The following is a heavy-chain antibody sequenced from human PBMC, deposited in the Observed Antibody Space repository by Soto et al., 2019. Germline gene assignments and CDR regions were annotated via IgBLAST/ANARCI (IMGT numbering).Heavy chain of an antibody. J-gene: IGHJ5*02. CDR2: INPNSGGT. V-gene: IGHV1-2*02. D-gene: IGHD1-26*01. CDR3: ARHKIVGATYWFDP. CDR1: GYTFTGYY. Sequence: QVKLVQSGAEVKKPGASVKVSCKASGYTFTGYYMHWVRQAPGQGLEWRGWINPNSGGTNYAQKFQGRVTMTRDTSISTAYMELSRLRSDDTAVYYCARHKIVGATYWFDPWGQGPLVTVSS.